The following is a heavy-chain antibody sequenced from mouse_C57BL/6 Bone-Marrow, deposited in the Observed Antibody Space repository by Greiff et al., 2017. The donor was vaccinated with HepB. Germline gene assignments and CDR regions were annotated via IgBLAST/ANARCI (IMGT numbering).Heavy chain of an antibody. CDR2: IYPGDGDT. CDR1: GYAFSSYW. Sequence: QVQLQQSGAELVKPGASVKISCKASGYAFSSYWMNWVKQRPGKGLEWIGQIYPGDGDTNYNGKFKGKATLTADKSSSTAYMQLSSLTSEDSAVYFCARNRNYGSSYAMDYWGQGTSVTVSS. D-gene: IGHD1-1*01. V-gene: IGHV1-80*01. J-gene: IGHJ4*01. CDR3: ARNRNYGSSYAMDY.